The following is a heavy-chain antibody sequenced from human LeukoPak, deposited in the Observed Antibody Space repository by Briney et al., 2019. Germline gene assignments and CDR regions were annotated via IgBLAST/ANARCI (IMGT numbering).Heavy chain of an antibody. CDR1: GGSISSRSYY. CDR3: ARMAVYGYYFDY. V-gene: IGHV4-39*01. D-gene: IGHD2/OR15-2a*01. J-gene: IGHJ4*02. CDR2: IYYSGST. Sequence: SETLSLTCTVSGGSISSRSYYWGWIRQPPGKGLEWIGSIYYSGSTYYNPSLKSRVTISVDTSKNQFSLKLSSVTAADTAVYYCARMAVYGYYFDYWGQGTLVTVSS.